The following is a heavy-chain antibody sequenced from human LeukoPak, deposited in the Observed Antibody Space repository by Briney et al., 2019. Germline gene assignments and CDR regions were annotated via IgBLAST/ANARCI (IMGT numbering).Heavy chain of an antibody. J-gene: IGHJ5*02. D-gene: IGHD2-2*01. V-gene: IGHV3-30*02. CDR3: ARGLPSSPRTYNWFDP. CDR2: IHYDGGNE. CDR1: GFTFSTYG. Sequence: GGSLRLPCAASGFTFSTYGMHWVRQAPGKGPEWVAFIHYDGGNEYNGDSVKGRFTISRDNSKNTLYLQMNSLRPEDTAVYYCARGLPSSPRTYNWFDPWGPGTLVTVSS.